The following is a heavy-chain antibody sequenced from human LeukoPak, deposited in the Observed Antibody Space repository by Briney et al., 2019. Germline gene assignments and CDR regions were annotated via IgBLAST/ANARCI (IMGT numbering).Heavy chain of an antibody. J-gene: IGHJ3*02. CDR1: GFTFSTYW. Sequence: GGSLRLSCAASGFTFSTYWMHWVRQAPGKGLVWVSRINSDGSGSTFADSVKGRFTISRDNAKNTLYLQMNSLRAEDTAVYYCARGVYEYPYDAFDIWGQGTMVTVSS. CDR3: ARGVYEYPYDAFDI. V-gene: IGHV3-74*01. CDR2: INSDGSGS. D-gene: IGHD5/OR15-5a*01.